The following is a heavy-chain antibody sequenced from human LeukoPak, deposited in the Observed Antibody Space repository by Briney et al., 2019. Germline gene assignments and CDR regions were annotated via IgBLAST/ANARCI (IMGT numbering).Heavy chain of an antibody. CDR2: ISDVSSDI. Sequence: GGSLRLSCAASEFTFSLYAMNWVRQAPGKGLEWVSYISDVSSDIHYADSVKGRFTISRDNAKNTLSLQMNSLRAEDTAVYYCARDTYQPGLIDCWGQGTLVTVSS. J-gene: IGHJ4*02. CDR3: ARDTYQPGLIDC. V-gene: IGHV3-21*05. D-gene: IGHD2-2*01. CDR1: EFTFSLYA.